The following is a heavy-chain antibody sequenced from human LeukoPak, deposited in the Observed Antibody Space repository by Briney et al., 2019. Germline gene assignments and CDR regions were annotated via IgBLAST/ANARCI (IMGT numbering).Heavy chain of an antibody. J-gene: IGHJ4*02. V-gene: IGHV1-24*01. Sequence: ASVKVSCKVSGYTLTELSMYWVRQAPGKGLEWMGGFDPEDGETIYAQKFQGRVTMTEDTSTDTAYMELSSLRSEDTAVYHCATGPGGVTRLNTDYWGQGTLVTVSS. D-gene: IGHD3-16*01. CDR1: GYTLTELS. CDR2: FDPEDGET. CDR3: ATGPGGVTRLNTDY.